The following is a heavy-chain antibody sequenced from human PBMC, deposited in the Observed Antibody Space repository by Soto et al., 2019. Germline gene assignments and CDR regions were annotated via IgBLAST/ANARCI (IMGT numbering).Heavy chain of an antibody. J-gene: IGHJ6*04. CDR3: ARGWFGPDV. Sequence: EVQLVESGGGLVQPGGSLRLSCAASGFTISGRSMHWVRQAPGKGLVWVSGIDNAGTDSTYADSVKGRFTSSRDNAKNMPYLQMNSLRVEDTAVYYCARGWFGPDVWGKGTTVTVSS. V-gene: IGHV3-74*01. D-gene: IGHD3-10*01. CDR2: IDNAGTDS. CDR1: GFTISGRS.